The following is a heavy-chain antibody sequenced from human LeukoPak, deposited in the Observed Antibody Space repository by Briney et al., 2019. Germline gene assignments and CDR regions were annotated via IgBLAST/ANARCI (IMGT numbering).Heavy chain of an antibody. CDR1: GFTFSDYY. CDR3: AKTYGYDYYYYGMDV. J-gene: IGHJ6*02. D-gene: IGHD5-18*01. CDR2: ISSSGSTI. Sequence: GGSLRLSCAASGFTFSDYYMSWIRQAPGKGLEWVSYISSSGSTIYYADSVKGRFTISRDNAKNSLYLQMNSLRAEDTAVYYCAKTYGYDYYYYGMDVWGQGTTVTVSS. V-gene: IGHV3-11*01.